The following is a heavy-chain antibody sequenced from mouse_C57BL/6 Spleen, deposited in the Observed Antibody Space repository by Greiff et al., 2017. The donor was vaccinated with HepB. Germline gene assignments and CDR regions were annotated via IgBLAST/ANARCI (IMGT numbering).Heavy chain of an antibody. CDR1: GYTFTSYW. J-gene: IGHJ4*01. V-gene: IGHV1-69*01. Sequence: QVQLQQPGAELVMPGASVKLSCKASGYTFTSYWMHWVKQRPGQGLEWIGEIDPSDSYTNYNQKFKGKSTLTVDKSSSTAYMQLSSLTSEDSAVYYCAREGYGNYRAMDYWGQGTSVTVSS. D-gene: IGHD2-10*02. CDR2: IDPSDSYT. CDR3: AREGYGNYRAMDY.